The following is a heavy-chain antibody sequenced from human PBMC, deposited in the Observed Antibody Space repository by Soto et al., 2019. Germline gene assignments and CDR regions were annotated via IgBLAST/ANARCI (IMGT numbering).Heavy chain of an antibody. CDR2: IYPGDSDT. D-gene: IGHD3-10*01. CDR3: ARLPGVRGVFDGFNV. Sequence: GESLKISCKGSGYSFAGYWIGWVRQMPGKGLDWMGVIYPGDSDTRYSPSFHGQVTISADKSISTAYLQWSSLKVSDTAMYFCARLPGVRGVFDGFNVWGQGTMVTVSS. CDR1: GYSFAGYW. J-gene: IGHJ3*01. V-gene: IGHV5-51*01.